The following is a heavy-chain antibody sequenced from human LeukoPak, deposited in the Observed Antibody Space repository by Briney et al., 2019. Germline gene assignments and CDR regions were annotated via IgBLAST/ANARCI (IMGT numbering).Heavy chain of an antibody. V-gene: IGHV3-7*01. CDR1: GFGFSNYW. D-gene: IGHD4-11*01. CDR2: MNEDGSEK. J-gene: IGHJ4*02. CDR3: ARDRGYSNFDY. Sequence: GGSLRLSCAASGFGFSNYWMSWVRQAPGKGLEWVANMNEDGSEKNYVDSVKGRFTISRDNAQDSLYLQMNSLRAEDTAVYYCARDRGYSNFDYWGQGTLLAVSS.